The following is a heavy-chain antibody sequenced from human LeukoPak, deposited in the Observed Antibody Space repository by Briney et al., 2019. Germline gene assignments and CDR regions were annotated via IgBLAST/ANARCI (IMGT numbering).Heavy chain of an antibody. V-gene: IGHV4-59*01. CDR1: GGSISSYY. D-gene: IGHD3-22*01. CDR2: IYYSGGT. Sequence: PSETLSLTCTVSGGSISSYYWSWIRQPPGKGLEWIGYIYYSGGTNYNPSLKSRVTISVDTSKNQFSLKLSSVTAADTAVYYCAREGSGYYPLYYFDYWGQGTLVTVSS. CDR3: AREGSGYYPLYYFDY. J-gene: IGHJ4*02.